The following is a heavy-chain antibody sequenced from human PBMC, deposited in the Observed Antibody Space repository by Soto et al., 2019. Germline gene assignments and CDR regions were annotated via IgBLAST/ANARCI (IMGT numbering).Heavy chain of an antibody. CDR3: ARVIVGDSSGYPYYYYGMDV. CDR2: ISAYNGNT. D-gene: IGHD3-22*01. J-gene: IGHJ6*02. V-gene: IGHV1-18*01. Sequence: ASVKVSCKASGYTFTSYGISWVRQAPGQGLEWMGWISAYNGNTNYAQKLQGRVTMATDTSTSTAYMELRSLRSDDTAVYYCARVIVGDSSGYPYYYYGMDVWGQGTTVTVSS. CDR1: GYTFTSYG.